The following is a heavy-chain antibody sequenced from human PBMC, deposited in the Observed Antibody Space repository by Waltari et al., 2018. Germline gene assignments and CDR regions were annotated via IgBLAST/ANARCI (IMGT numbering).Heavy chain of an antibody. CDR2: IYYSGTT. CDR1: GGSIRSFY. Sequence: QVQLQESGPGLVKPSETLSLNCNVSGGSIRSFYWSWIRQPPGKGLEWIGYIYYSGTTSYNPSLKSRVTISLDMSRNQFSLKLSSVTAADTAIYYCARSVYDYRASFDYWGQGNMVTVSS. CDR3: ARSVYDYRASFDY. V-gene: IGHV4-59*12. J-gene: IGHJ4*02. D-gene: IGHD5-12*01.